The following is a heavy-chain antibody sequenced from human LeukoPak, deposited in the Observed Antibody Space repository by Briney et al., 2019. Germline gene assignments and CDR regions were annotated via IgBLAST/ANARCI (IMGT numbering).Heavy chain of an antibody. CDR3: ARDPMVRGVTAHYFDY. D-gene: IGHD3-10*01. Sequence: EASVKVSCKASGYTFTGYYMHWVRQAPGQGLEWMGWINPNSGGTNYAQKFQGRVTMTRDTSISTAYMELSRLRSDDTAVYYCARDPMVRGVTAHYFDYWGQGTLVTVSS. CDR1: GYTFTGYY. V-gene: IGHV1-2*02. CDR2: INPNSGGT. J-gene: IGHJ4*02.